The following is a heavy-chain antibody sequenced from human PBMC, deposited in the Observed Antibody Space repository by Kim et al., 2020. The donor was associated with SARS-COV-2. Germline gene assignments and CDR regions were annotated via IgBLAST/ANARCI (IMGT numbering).Heavy chain of an antibody. CDR1: GFTFGTYA. CDR3: VRASEARSVYCGGDCWGRRGDRHFDL. V-gene: IGHV3-64D*06. J-gene: IGHJ2*01. D-gene: IGHD2-21*02. Sequence: GGSLRLSCSASGFTFGTYAILWVRQAPVKGMQCVSGISNSGARTYYADSVKGRFTISRDNSKNTVSLQMSSLRDDDTAVYYCVRASEARSVYCGGDCWGRRGDRHFDLGGRGTPVTVPS. CDR2: ISNSGART.